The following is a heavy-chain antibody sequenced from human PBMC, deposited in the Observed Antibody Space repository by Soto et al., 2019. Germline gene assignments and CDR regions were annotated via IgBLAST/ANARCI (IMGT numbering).Heavy chain of an antibody. CDR2: IRRKANSYTT. V-gene: IGHV3-72*01. J-gene: IGHJ6*02. Sequence: EVQLVESGGGLVQPGGSLRLSCAASGLIFSDYHMDWVRQAPGKGLEWVGRIRRKANSYTTEYAASVKGRFTISRDDSKNSLYLQMNILKSEDTAVYYCAMLGRWPGGSSGMDVWGQGTTVTISS. CDR3: AMLGRWPGGSSGMDV. CDR1: GLIFSDYH. D-gene: IGHD2-2*01.